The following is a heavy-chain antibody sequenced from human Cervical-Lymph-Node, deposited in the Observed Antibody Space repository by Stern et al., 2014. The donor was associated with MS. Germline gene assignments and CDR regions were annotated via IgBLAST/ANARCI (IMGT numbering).Heavy chain of an antibody. Sequence: QVQLMQSGAEVKKPGSSVKLSCKASGDTFSSYAINWVRQVPGQGLEWMGGITPVFGTTNDAQKFQGRVTITADKSTNTAYMELMTLRSEDTAVYYCARGGGLVGYFDYWGQGTLVSVSS. CDR3: ARGGGLVGYFDY. J-gene: IGHJ4*02. CDR1: GDTFSSYA. D-gene: IGHD1-26*01. V-gene: IGHV1-69*06. CDR2: ITPVFGTT.